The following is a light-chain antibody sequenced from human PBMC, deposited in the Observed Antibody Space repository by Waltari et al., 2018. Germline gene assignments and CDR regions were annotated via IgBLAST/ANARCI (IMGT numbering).Light chain of an antibody. Sequence: EIVLTQSPATLSLSPGETATLSCRASQSVSTYLTWYQQKPGQAPRLLIYAASRRATGIPASFSGSGSGTDFTLTISSLEPEDFAVYYCQQRGNWPSGYTFGQGTKLEIK. V-gene: IGKV3-11*01. CDR2: AAS. J-gene: IGKJ2*01. CDR3: QQRGNWPSGYT. CDR1: QSVSTY.